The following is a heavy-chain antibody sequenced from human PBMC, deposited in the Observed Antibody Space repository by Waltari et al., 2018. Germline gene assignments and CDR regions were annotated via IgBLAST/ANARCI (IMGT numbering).Heavy chain of an antibody. CDR1: GFTFSSYG. V-gene: IGHV3-33*06. D-gene: IGHD3-3*01. CDR2: IWYDGSNK. Sequence: QVQLVESGGGVVQPGRSLGLSCAASGFTFSSYGMHWVRQAPGKGLEWVAVIWYDGSNKYYADSVKGRFTISRDNSKNTLYLQMNSLRAEDTAVYYCAKGFLEWLLLLDYWGQGTLVTVSS. J-gene: IGHJ4*02. CDR3: AKGFLEWLLLLDY.